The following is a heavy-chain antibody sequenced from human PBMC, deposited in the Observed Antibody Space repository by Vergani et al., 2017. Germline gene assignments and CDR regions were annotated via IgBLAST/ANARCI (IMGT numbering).Heavy chain of an antibody. CDR2: IYYSGST. CDR1: GGSISSSSYY. Sequence: QLQLQESGPGLVKPSETLSLTCTVSGGSISSSSYYWGWIRQPPGKGLEWIGSIYYSGSTYYNPSLKSRVTISVDTSKNQFSLKLSSVTAADTAVYYCARDSGSYVGGSYEAWFDPWGQGTLVTVSS. J-gene: IGHJ5*02. D-gene: IGHD3-16*01. CDR3: ARDSGSYVGGSYEAWFDP. V-gene: IGHV4-39*02.